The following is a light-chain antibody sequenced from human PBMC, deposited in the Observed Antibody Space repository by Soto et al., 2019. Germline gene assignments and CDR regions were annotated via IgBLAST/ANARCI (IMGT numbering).Light chain of an antibody. CDR3: QHFGSSRGT. V-gene: IGKV3-20*01. Sequence: EIVWTQSPGTLSLSPGERATLSCRASQSVDSSYLAWYHQRPGQAPRLLIYGASSRATGIPDRFSGSGSGTDFTLTISRLEHEDFEVYYCQHFGSSRGTLGQGTKVDIK. CDR1: QSVDSSY. CDR2: GAS. J-gene: IGKJ1*01.